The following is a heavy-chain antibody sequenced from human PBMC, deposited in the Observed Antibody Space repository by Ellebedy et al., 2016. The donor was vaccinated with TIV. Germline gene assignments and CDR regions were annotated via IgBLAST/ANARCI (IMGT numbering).Heavy chain of an antibody. V-gene: IGHV3-73*01. CDR1: GFTFSGSA. D-gene: IGHD6-6*01. CDR3: TRPTDIEYSSSSTFDY. CDR2: IRSKANSYAT. J-gene: IGHJ4*02. Sequence: GESLKISCAASGFTFSGSAMHWVRQASGKGLEWVGRIRSKANSYATAYAASVKGRFTISRDDSKNTAYLQMNSLKTEDTAVYYCTRPTDIEYSSSSTFDYWGQGTLVTVSS.